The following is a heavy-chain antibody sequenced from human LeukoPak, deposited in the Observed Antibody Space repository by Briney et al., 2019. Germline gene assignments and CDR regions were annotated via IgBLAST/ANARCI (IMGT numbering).Heavy chain of an antibody. Sequence: GGSLRLSCAASGFTFSNSDMNWVRQAPGKGLEWVSYISSSGSTIYYADSVKGRFTISRDNAKNSLYLQMNSLRAEDTAVYYCARRLGSYCYYYMDVWGKGTTVTISS. CDR3: ARRLGSYCYYYMDV. CDR2: ISSSGSTI. J-gene: IGHJ6*03. V-gene: IGHV3-48*03. CDR1: GFTFSNSD. D-gene: IGHD1-26*01.